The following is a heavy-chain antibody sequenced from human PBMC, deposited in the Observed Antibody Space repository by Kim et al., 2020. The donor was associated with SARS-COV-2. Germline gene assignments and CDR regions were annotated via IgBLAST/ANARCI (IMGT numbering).Heavy chain of an antibody. Sequence: ADSVKGRLTISRDSAKNTLYLQINILRAEDTAVYFCAREYTTSSTRAFDIWGQGTVVTVSS. D-gene: IGHD1-26*01. J-gene: IGHJ3*02. CDR3: AREYTTSSTRAFDI. V-gene: IGHV3-74*01.